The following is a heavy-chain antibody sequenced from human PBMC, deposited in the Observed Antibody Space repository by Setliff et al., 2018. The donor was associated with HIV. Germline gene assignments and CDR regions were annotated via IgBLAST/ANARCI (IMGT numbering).Heavy chain of an antibody. D-gene: IGHD2-21*01. V-gene: IGHV1-2*02. CDR1: GYRFIGHY. J-gene: IGHJ4*01. CDR2: INPETGDP. Sequence: ASVKVSCKTSGYRFIGHYLHWVRLAPGQGPEWVGWINPETGDPTYAQKFRGRVLMTRDTSITTAFLHVAKLTSDDTAIYYCATGIPSDRDYWGQGTLVTVSS. CDR3: ATGIPSDRDY.